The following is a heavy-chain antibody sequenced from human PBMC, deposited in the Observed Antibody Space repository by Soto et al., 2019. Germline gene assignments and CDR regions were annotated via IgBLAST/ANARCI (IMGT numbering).Heavy chain of an antibody. J-gene: IGHJ4*02. CDR1: GFGFSRYS. D-gene: IGHD6-13*01. Sequence: PGGSLRLSCAASGFGFSRYSMNWVRQAPGKGLEWVSCISSSSAYIQYADSVKGRFTIFRDNAKNSLYLQMNSLRADDTAVYYCARDISSSWYFDYWGQGTLVTVSS. CDR3: ARDISSSWYFDY. V-gene: IGHV3-21*01. CDR2: ISSSSAYI.